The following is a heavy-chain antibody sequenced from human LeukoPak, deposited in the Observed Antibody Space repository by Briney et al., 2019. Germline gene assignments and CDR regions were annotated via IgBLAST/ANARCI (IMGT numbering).Heavy chain of an antibody. J-gene: IGHJ4*02. CDR3: AREAYYGSGTFH. V-gene: IGHV3-21*01. CDR2: ISSSSSYI. CDR1: GFTFSSYS. D-gene: IGHD3-10*01. Sequence: GESLRLSCAASGFTFSSYSMNWVRQAPGKGLEWVSSISSSSSYIYYADSVKGRFTISRDNAKNSVYLQMNSLRAEDTAVYYCAREAYYGSGTFHWGQGTLVTVSS.